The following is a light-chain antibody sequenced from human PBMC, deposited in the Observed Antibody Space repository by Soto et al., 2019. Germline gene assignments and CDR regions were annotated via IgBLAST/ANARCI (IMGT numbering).Light chain of an antibody. J-gene: IGKJ4*01. V-gene: IGKV1-5*03. CDR1: QSINSW. CDR2: KAS. CDR3: QQYESYPMT. Sequence: DSQMTQYPSTLSASVGDRVTITCRASQSINSWLAWYQQKSGKAPKLLISKASTLQSGVPPRFSGSGSGTEFTLTISSLQPDDFATYYCQQYESYPMTFGGGTKVEIK.